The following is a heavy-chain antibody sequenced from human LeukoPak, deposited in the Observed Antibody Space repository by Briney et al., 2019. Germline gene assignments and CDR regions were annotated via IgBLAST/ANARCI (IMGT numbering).Heavy chain of an antibody. CDR3: ARDGPWDTYEYYFDS. CDR2: MYISTST. V-gene: IGHV4-4*07. Sequence: PSETLSLTCTVSGDSISSHYWSWIRQAAGKGLEWIGRMYISTSTHYNPSLKSRVTMSLDTSKNQFSLRMSSVTAADTAVYYCARDGPWDTYEYYFDSWGQGILVTVSS. D-gene: IGHD3-16*01. J-gene: IGHJ4*02. CDR1: GDSISSHY.